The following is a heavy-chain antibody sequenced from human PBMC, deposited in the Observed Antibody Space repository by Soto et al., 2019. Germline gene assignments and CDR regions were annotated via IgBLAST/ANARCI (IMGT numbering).Heavy chain of an antibody. J-gene: IGHJ6*02. D-gene: IGHD2-2*02. Sequence: QVQLVQSGAEVKKPGSSVKVSCKASGGTFSSYAISWVRQAPGQGLEWMGGIIPIFGTANYAQKFQGRVPITADKSTSTAYMERSSLRSEDTAVYYCARKGGGYCSSTSCYKGKDYYYYYGMDVWGQGTTVTVSS. CDR1: GGTFSSYA. CDR2: IIPIFGTA. CDR3: ARKGGGYCSSTSCYKGKDYYYYYGMDV. V-gene: IGHV1-69*06.